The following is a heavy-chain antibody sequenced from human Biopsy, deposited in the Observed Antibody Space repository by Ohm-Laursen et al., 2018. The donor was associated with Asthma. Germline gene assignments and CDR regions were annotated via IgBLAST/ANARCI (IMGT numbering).Heavy chain of an antibody. CDR3: ARTFHFWSPYHAEHYQL. Sequence: SLRLSCSAPGFTVSRDHMSWIRQAPGKGLEWVAVISYDGNHKFYEDSVKGRFTISRDNSKNTLYLQMNSLRTEDTAVYYCARTFHFWSPYHAEHYQLWGQGTLVTVSS. CDR2: ISYDGNHK. J-gene: IGHJ1*01. CDR1: GFTVSRDH. V-gene: IGHV3-30*03. D-gene: IGHD3-3*01.